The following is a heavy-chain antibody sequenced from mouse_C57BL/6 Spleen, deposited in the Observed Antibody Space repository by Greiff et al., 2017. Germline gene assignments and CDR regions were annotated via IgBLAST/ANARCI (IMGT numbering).Heavy chain of an antibody. CDR2: ISSGSSTI. J-gene: IGHJ1*03. CDR3: ARGSSYWYFDV. Sequence: EVQLVESGGGLVKPGGSLKLSCAASGFTFSDYGMHWVRQAPEKGLEWVAYISSGSSTIYSADTVKGRFTISRDNAKNTLFLQMTSLRSEDTAMYYCARGSSYWYFDVWGTGTTVTVSS. CDR1: GFTFSDYG. V-gene: IGHV5-17*01.